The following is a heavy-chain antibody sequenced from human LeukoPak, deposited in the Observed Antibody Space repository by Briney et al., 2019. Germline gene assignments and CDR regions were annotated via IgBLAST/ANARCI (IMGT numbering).Heavy chain of an antibody. Sequence: PGGSLRLSCAASGFTFSSYAMSWVRQAPGKGLEWVSAISGSGGSTYYADSVKGRFTISRDNPKNTLYLQMNSLRAEDTAVCYRAKGGYYYDSSGSFDYWGQGTLVTVSS. CDR2: ISGSGGST. J-gene: IGHJ4*02. CDR3: AKGGYYYDSSGSFDY. D-gene: IGHD3-22*01. V-gene: IGHV3-23*01. CDR1: GFTFSSYA.